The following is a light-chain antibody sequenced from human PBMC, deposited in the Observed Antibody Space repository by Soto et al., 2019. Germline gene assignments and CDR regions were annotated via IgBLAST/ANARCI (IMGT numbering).Light chain of an antibody. V-gene: IGKV1-5*02. CDR3: QQYENYWT. Sequence: IHMTHSPSPLSPTSLFRCTNIFRSSQSISSKVALYQHQPGKAPKLLIYAASNLDSGVPLRFSGTGSGTGFSLTISNLQPDDCATYYCQQYENYWTFGQGTKVDI. J-gene: IGKJ1*01. CDR1: QSISSK. CDR2: AAS.